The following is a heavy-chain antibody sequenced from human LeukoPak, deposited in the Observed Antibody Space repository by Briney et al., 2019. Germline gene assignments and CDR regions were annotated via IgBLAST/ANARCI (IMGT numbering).Heavy chain of an antibody. V-gene: IGHV4-4*02. CDR2: IYHSGST. D-gene: IGHD6-19*01. CDR1: GGSISSSNW. Sequence: PSETLSLTCAVSGGSISSSNWWSWVRQPPGKGLEWIGEIYHSGSTNYNPSLKSRVTISVDKSKNQFSLKLSSVTAAGTAVYYCARAVGGWYMGYGMDVWGQGTTVTVSS. J-gene: IGHJ6*02. CDR3: ARAVGGWYMGYGMDV.